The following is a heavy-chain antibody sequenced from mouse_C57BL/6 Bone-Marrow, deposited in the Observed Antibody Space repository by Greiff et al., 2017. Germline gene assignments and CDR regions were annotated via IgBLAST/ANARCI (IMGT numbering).Heavy chain of an antibody. CDR2: INPNYGTT. D-gene: IGHD2-4*01. CDR1: GYSFTDYN. J-gene: IGHJ4*01. V-gene: IGHV1-39*01. Sequence: VQLQQSGPELVKPGASVKISCTASGYSFTDYNMNWVKQSNGQSLEWIGVINPNYGTTSYNQKFKGKATLTVDPSSSTAYMQLNSLTSAASAVYSCARGYDYNNAVDYWGRGTSVTVSS. CDR3: ARGYDYNNAVDY.